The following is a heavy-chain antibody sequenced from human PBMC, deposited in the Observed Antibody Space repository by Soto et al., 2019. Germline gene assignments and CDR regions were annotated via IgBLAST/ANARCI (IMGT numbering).Heavy chain of an antibody. J-gene: IGHJ4*02. Sequence: QVQLVQSGAEVKKPGSSVKVSCKASGGTFSSYAISWVRQAPGQGLEWMGGIIPIFGTANYAQKFQGRVTITADESTSTAYMELSRLRSEDTAVYYCARAPGIAAAGNFDYWGQGTLVTVSS. D-gene: IGHD6-13*01. CDR1: GGTFSSYA. V-gene: IGHV1-69*01. CDR3: ARAPGIAAAGNFDY. CDR2: IIPIFGTA.